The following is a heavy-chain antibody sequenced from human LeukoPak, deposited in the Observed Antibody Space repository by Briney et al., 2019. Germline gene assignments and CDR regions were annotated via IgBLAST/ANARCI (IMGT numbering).Heavy chain of an antibody. V-gene: IGHV3-7*01. CDR2: IKQDGTKK. Sequence: GGSLRLSCAASGFTFSSYWMSWVRQAPGKGLEWVANIKQDGTKKYYVDSVKGRFTISRDNAKNSLYLQMNSLRAEDTAVYFCTRDQTGDFWGQGTLVTVSS. CDR3: TRDQTGDF. CDR1: GFTFSSYW. D-gene: IGHD7-27*01. J-gene: IGHJ4*02.